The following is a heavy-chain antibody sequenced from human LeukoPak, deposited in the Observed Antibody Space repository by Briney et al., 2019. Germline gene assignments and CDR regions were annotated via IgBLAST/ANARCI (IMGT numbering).Heavy chain of an antibody. V-gene: IGHV3-48*01. CDR3: AKSSSSYYDSSGYLDY. CDR2: ISSSTTTI. J-gene: IGHJ4*02. Sequence: GGSLRLSCAASGFTFSSYSMNWVRQAPGKGLEWVSYISSSTTTIYYADSVKGRLTISRDNAKNSLYLQMNSLRAEDTAVYYCAKSSSSYYDSSGYLDYWGQGTLVTVSS. D-gene: IGHD3-22*01. CDR1: GFTFSSYS.